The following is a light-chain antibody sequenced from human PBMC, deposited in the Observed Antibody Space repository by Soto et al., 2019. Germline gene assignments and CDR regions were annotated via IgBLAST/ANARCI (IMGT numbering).Light chain of an antibody. V-gene: IGKV3-20*01. CDR2: GAS. CDR3: QQYGRSPWT. CDR1: QSVTSSY. Sequence: EIVLTQSPGTLSLSPGERATFSCRASQSVTSSYLAWYQQKPGQAPRLLIYGASSRATGIPDRFSGSGSGTDFTLTISRLEPDDFAVYYCQQYGRSPWTFGQGTKVEIK. J-gene: IGKJ1*01.